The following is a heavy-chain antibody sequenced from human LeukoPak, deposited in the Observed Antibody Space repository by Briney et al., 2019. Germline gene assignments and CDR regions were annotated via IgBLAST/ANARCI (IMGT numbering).Heavy chain of an antibody. CDR2: INHSGST. Sequence: GSLRLSCAACGFTVSSYYMNWIRQPPGKGLEWIGEINHSGSTNYNPSLKSRVTISVDTSKNQFSLKLSSVTAADTAVYYCARGLSGGNSSDCTPFDYWGQGTLVTVSS. CDR3: ARGLSGGNSSDCTPFDY. CDR1: GFTVSSYY. D-gene: IGHD6-19*01. J-gene: IGHJ4*02. V-gene: IGHV4-34*01.